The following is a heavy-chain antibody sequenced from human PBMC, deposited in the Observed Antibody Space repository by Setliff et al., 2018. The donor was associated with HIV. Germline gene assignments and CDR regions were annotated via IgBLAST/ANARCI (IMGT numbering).Heavy chain of an antibody. CDR3: TRTFFHSSGYYHNLQPFDY. CDR1: GFTFGDYA. V-gene: IGHV3-49*04. CDR2: IRSKAYGGTT. J-gene: IGHJ4*02. Sequence: PGESLKISCTASGFTFGDYAMSWVRQAPGKGLEWVGFIRSKAYGGTTEYAASVKGRFTISRDDSKSIAYLQMNSLKTEDTAVYYCTRTFFHSSGYYHNLQPFDYWGQGTLVTVSS. D-gene: IGHD3-22*01.